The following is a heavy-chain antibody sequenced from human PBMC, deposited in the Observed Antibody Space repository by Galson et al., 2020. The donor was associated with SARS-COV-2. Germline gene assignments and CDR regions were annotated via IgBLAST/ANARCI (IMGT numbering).Heavy chain of an antibody. CDR2: INSDGSST. CDR3: ARDPTSYYDCWSGYSYHYGMDV. J-gene: IGHJ6*02. D-gene: IGHD3-3*01. V-gene: IGHV3-74*01. CDR1: GFTFSSYW. Sequence: GESLKISCAASGFTFSSYWMHWVRQAPGKGLVWVSRINSDGSSTSYADSVKGRFTISRDNAKNTLYLQMNSLRAEDTAVYYCARDPTSYYDCWSGYSYHYGMDVWGQGTTVTVSS.